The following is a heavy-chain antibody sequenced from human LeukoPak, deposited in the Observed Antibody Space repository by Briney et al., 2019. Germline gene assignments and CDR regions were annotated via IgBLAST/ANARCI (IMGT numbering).Heavy chain of an antibody. CDR2: IYYSGTT. CDR1: GGSISSSRYY. V-gene: IGHV4-39*01. J-gene: IGHJ4*02. D-gene: IGHD6-19*01. Sequence: SETLSLTCSVSGGSISSSRYYWGWIRQPPGKGLEWIGSIYYSGTTYYNPSLQSRVTISVDTSKNQFSLKVSSVTAADTAVYYCARASGWNGDYFDYWGQGTLVTVSS. CDR3: ARASGWNGDYFDY.